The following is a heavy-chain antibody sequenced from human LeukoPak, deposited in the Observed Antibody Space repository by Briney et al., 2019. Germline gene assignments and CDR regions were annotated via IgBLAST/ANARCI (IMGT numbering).Heavy chain of an antibody. J-gene: IGHJ4*02. CDR3: ATGWDSTVTEYYFDY. D-gene: IGHD4-17*01. Sequence: ASVKASCKASGYTFTKYGISWVRQAPGQGLEWMGWISAYNGNTNYAQKLQGRVTMTTDTSTSTAYMELRSLRSDDTAVYYCATGWDSTVTEYYFDYWGQGTLVTVSP. V-gene: IGHV1-18*01. CDR1: GYTFTKYG. CDR2: ISAYNGNT.